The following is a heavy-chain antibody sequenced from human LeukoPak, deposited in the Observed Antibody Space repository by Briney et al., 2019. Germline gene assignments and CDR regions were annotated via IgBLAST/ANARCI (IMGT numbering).Heavy chain of an antibody. D-gene: IGHD5-12*01. J-gene: IGHJ4*02. Sequence: PGGSLRLSCAASGFTFSSYWMHWVRQAPGKGLVWVSRINSDGSSTSYADSVKGRFTISRDNAKNTLYLQLNSLRAEDTAVYYCARDPYSGYVDYWGQGTLVTVSS. CDR3: ARDPYSGYVDY. CDR1: GFTFSSYW. CDR2: INSDGSST. V-gene: IGHV3-74*01.